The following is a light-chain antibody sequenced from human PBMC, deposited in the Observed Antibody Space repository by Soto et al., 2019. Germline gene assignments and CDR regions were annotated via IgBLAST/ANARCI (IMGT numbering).Light chain of an antibody. CDR3: QQYGSSGT. J-gene: IGKJ1*01. Sequence: EMVLTQSPGTLSLSPGERATLSCRASQSVSNNYLAWYQQKPGQAPRLLIYGASNRATGIPDRFSGSGSGTDSTLTISRLEPEDFAAYYCQQYGSSGTFGQGTKVDI. CDR2: GAS. CDR1: QSVSNNY. V-gene: IGKV3-20*01.